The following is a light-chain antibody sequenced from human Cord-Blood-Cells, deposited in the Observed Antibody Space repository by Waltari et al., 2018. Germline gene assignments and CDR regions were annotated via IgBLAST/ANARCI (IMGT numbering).Light chain of an antibody. CDR2: AAS. CDR1: QSISSY. CDR3: QQSYSTPYS. Sequence: DIQMNQSPPSLSAYVGDRVTIPCRASQSISSYLNWYQQKPGKAPNLLIYAASSLQSGVPSRFSGSGSGTDFTLTISSLQPEDFATYYCQQSYSTPYSFGQGTKLEIK. J-gene: IGKJ2*03. V-gene: IGKV1-39*01.